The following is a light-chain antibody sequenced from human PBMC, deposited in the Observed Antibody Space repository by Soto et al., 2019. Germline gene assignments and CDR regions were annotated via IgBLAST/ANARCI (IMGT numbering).Light chain of an antibody. CDR2: DES. Sequence: EIVLTQPPDTLSLSPGERATLSCRASQSLVIYLAWYQQKPGQAPRIFIYDESNRATGIPDRLSGSGSGTDLNLTISRLQPEDFATYYCQHFKSFPITFGQGTRLEIK. V-gene: IGKV3-11*01. J-gene: IGKJ5*01. CDR1: QSLVIY. CDR3: QHFKSFPIT.